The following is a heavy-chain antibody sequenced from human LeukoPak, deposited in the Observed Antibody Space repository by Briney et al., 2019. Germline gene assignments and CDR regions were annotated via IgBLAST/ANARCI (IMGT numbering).Heavy chain of an antibody. D-gene: IGHD4-11*01. J-gene: IGHJ4*02. V-gene: IGHV3-20*04. CDR2: INWNGGST. Sequence: GGSLTLSCAASGFTLDDYCMSWVRQAPGKGLEWVSGINWNGGSTGYAYSVKGRFTISRDNAKNSLYLQMNSLRAEDTALYYCARDQHTTVKGAWGYWGQGTLVTVSS. CDR1: GFTLDDYC. CDR3: ARDQHTTVKGAWGY.